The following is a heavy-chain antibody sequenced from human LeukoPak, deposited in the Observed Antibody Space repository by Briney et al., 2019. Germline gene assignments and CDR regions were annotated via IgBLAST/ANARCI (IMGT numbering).Heavy chain of an antibody. CDR3: VKVGAYYEYDY. D-gene: IGHD1-26*01. J-gene: IGHJ4*02. V-gene: IGHV3-64D*09. CDR1: GFIFSSFT. Sequence: GGSLRLSCSASGFIFSSFTMHWVRQAPGKGLEYVSAISRNGDTTYYAVSVEGRFTIARDNSKSTLYLQMSSLRPEDTAVYFCVKVGAYYEYDYWGQGTLVTVSS. CDR2: ISRNGDTT.